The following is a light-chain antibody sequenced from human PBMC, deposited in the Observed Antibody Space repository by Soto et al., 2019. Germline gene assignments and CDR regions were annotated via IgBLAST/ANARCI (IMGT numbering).Light chain of an antibody. Sequence: EIVLTQSPGTLSLSPGERATLSCRASQSVSSSYLAWYRQRPGQAPRLLIYGASIRATGIPDRFSGSWSGTDFTLTISRLEPEDFAVYYGQQYGSSPSFGPGTTVDI. J-gene: IGKJ3*01. CDR1: QSVSSSY. V-gene: IGKV3-20*01. CDR2: GAS. CDR3: QQYGSSPS.